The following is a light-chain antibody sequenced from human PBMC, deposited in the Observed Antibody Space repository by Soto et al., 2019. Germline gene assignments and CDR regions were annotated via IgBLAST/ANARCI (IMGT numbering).Light chain of an antibody. Sequence: EVVLTQSPATLSLSPGEGATLSCRASQTVSSHLACYQQKPGQAPRLLIYDASKRATGIPARFSGNGFGTYFTLTISSLEPEDFAGYYCQQRSSVITFGQGTRLEI. CDR1: QTVSSH. CDR3: QQRSSVIT. CDR2: DAS. J-gene: IGKJ5*01. V-gene: IGKV3-11*01.